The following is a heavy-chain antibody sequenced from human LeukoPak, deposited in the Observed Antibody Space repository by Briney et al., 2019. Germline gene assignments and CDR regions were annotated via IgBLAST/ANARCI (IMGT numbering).Heavy chain of an antibody. J-gene: IGHJ4*02. V-gene: IGHV3-23*01. CDR3: AKKKEGRIAPPDY. Sequence: GGSLRLSCAASGFTFSSYAMSWVRQAPGKGLEWVSTISGSGGSTYYADSVKGRFTISRDDSKNTLYLQMNSLRAEDTAVYYCAKKKEGRIAPPDYWGQGTLVTVSS. CDR2: ISGSGGST. CDR1: GFTFSSYA. D-gene: IGHD6-6*01.